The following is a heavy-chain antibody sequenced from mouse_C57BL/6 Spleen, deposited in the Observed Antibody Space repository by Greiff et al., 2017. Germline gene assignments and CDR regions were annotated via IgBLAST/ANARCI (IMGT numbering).Heavy chain of an antibody. J-gene: IGHJ1*03. CDR1: GYTFTDYN. V-gene: IGHV1-22*01. CDR2: INPNNGGT. CDR3: ARLTNWYFDV. Sequence: DVQLVESGPELVKPGASVKMSCKASGYTFTDYNMHWVKQSHGQSLEWIGYINPNNGGTSSNQKFKGKATLTVNKSSSTAYMELRSLTSEDSAVYYCARLTNWYFDVWGTGTTVTVSS.